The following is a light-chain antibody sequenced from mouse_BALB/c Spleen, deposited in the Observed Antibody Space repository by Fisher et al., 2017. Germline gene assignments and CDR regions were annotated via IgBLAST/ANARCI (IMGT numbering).Light chain of an antibody. CDR3: QQRSSYPPT. CDR2: GIS. CDR1: SSVSY. Sequence: DIVLTQTPAIIAASPGEKVTITCSASSSVSYMNWYQQKPGSSPKIWIYGISNLASGVPARFSGSGSGTSFSFTINSMEAEDAATYYCQQRSSYPPTFGGGTKLEIK. J-gene: IGKJ2*01. V-gene: IGKV4-90*01.